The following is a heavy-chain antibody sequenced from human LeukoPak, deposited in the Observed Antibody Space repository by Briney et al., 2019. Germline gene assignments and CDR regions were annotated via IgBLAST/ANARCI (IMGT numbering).Heavy chain of an antibody. V-gene: IGHV1-8*01. CDR1: GYTFTSYD. CDR2: MNPNSGNT. D-gene: IGHD6-19*01. CDR3: ASRGTAVASFDY. J-gene: IGHJ4*02. Sequence: ASVKVSCKASGYTFTSYDINWVRQATGQGLEWMGWMNPNSGNTGYAQKFQGRVTVTRNTSISTAYMELSSLRSEDTAVYYCASRGTAVASFDYWGQGTLVTVSS.